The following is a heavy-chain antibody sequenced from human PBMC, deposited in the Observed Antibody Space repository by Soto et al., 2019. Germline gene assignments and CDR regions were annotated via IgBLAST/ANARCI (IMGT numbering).Heavy chain of an antibody. CDR2: ISSSSSTI. CDR3: AREAWIAAGGPNWFDP. V-gene: IGHV3-48*01. D-gene: IGHD6-13*01. CDR1: GFTFSSYS. J-gene: IGHJ5*02. Sequence: EVQLVESGGDLVQPGGSLRLSCAASGFTFSSYSMNWVRQAPGKGLEWVSYISSSSSTIYYADSVKGRFTISRDNAKNSRYLQMNSLCAEETAVYYCAREAWIAAGGPNWFDPWGQGTLVTVSS.